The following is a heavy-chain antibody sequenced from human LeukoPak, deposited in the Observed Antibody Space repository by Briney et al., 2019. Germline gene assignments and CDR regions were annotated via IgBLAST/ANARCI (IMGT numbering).Heavy chain of an antibody. J-gene: IGHJ4*02. CDR3: ARDYGNPRHFDY. D-gene: IGHD4-11*01. CDR1: GFTFSSYS. CDR2: ISSSSSYI. V-gene: IGHV3-21*01. Sequence: TGGSLRLFCAVSGFTFSSYSMNWVRQAPGKGLEWVSSISSSSSYIYYADSVKGRFTISRDNAKNSLYLQMNSLRAEDTAVYYCARDYGNPRHFDYWGQGTLVTVSS.